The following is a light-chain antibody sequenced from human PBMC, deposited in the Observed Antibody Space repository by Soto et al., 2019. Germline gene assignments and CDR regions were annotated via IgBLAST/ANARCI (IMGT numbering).Light chain of an antibody. CDR1: SSDVGGYDY. CDR3: SSYAGSNNLV. J-gene: IGLJ2*01. Sequence: QSALTQPPSASGSPGQSVTISCTGTSSDVGGYDYVSWYQRHPGKAPKLMIYEVFKRPSGVPDRFSASKSGNTASLTVSGLQAEDEADYYFSSYAGSNNLVFGGGTKLTVL. CDR2: EVF. V-gene: IGLV2-8*01.